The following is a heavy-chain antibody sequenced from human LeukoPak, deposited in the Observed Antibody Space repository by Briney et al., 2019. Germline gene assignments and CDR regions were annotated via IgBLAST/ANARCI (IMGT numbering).Heavy chain of an antibody. Sequence: GESLKISCKGSGYSFTSYWIGWVRQMPGKGLEWMVIIYPGDSDTRYSPSLQGQVTISADKSISTAYLQWSSLKASDTAMYYCARLKGYCSSTSCYGFDPWGQGTLVTVSS. CDR2: IYPGDSDT. D-gene: IGHD2-2*01. CDR3: ARLKGYCSSTSCYGFDP. J-gene: IGHJ5*02. V-gene: IGHV5-51*01. CDR1: GYSFTSYW.